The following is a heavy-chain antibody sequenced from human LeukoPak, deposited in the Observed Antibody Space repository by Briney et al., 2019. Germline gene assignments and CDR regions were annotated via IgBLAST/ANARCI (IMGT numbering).Heavy chain of an antibody. CDR2: ISWNSGSI. CDR1: GFTFDDHA. CDR3: AKDMGLYSSGGDY. J-gene: IGHJ4*02. D-gene: IGHD6-19*01. V-gene: IGHV3-9*01. Sequence: PGGSLRLSCAASGFTFDDHAMHWVRQAPGKGLEWVSGISWNSGSIGYADSVKGRFTISRDNAKNSLYLQMNSLRAEDTALYYCAKDMGLYSSGGDYWGQGTLVTVSS.